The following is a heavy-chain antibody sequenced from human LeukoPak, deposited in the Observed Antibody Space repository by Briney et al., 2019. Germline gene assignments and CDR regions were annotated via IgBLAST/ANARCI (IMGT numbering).Heavy chain of an antibody. Sequence: SETLSLTCAVSGYSISSGYYWGWIRQPPGKGLEWIGSIYHSGSTYYNPSHKSRVTISVDTSKNQFSLKLSSVTAADTAVYYCARSAAAGMIFDYWGQGTLVTVSS. V-gene: IGHV4-38-2*01. D-gene: IGHD6-13*01. J-gene: IGHJ4*02. CDR1: GYSISSGYY. CDR2: IYHSGST. CDR3: ARSAAAGMIFDY.